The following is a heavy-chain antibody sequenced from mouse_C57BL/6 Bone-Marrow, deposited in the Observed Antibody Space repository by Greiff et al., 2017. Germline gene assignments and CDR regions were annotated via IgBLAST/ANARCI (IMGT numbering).Heavy chain of an antibody. Sequence: VQLQQSGPELVKPGASVKISCKASGYTFTDYYINWVKQRPGQGLEWIGWIFPGSGSTYYNEKFKGKATLTVDKSSSTAYMSLSSLTSEDSAVYFCARTYGRYFDVWGTGTTVTVSS. CDR2: IFPGSGST. CDR3: ARTYGRYFDV. J-gene: IGHJ1*03. D-gene: IGHD1-2*01. CDR1: GYTFTDYY. V-gene: IGHV1-75*01.